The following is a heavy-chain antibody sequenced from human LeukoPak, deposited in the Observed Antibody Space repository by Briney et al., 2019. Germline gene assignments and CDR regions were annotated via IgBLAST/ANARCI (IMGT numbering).Heavy chain of an antibody. CDR3: ARDPHGSGSF. V-gene: IGHV3-74*01. CDR1: GFTFRSYW. CDR2: INSDGGTK. D-gene: IGHD3-10*01. Sequence: GGSLRLSCAASGFTFRSYWMHWVRQVPGKGLVWVSRINSDGGTKSYADSVKGRFTISRDNAKNTLFLQMNSLRAEDTAVYYCARDPHGSGSFWGQGTLVTVSS. J-gene: IGHJ4*02.